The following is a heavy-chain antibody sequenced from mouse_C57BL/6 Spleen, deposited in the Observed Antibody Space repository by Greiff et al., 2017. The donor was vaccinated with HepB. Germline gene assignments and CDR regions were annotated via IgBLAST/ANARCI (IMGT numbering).Heavy chain of an antibody. CDR1: GYTFTSYW. CDR3: ARRRNYGSSSYWYFDV. D-gene: IGHD1-1*01. Sequence: QVQLQQPGAELVKPGASVKLSCKASGYTFTSYWMQWVKQRPGQGLEWIGEIDPSDSYTNYNQKFKGKATLTVDTSSSTAYMQLSSLTSEDSAVYYCARRRNYGSSSYWYFDVWGTGTTVTVSS. V-gene: IGHV1-50*01. J-gene: IGHJ1*03. CDR2: IDPSDSYT.